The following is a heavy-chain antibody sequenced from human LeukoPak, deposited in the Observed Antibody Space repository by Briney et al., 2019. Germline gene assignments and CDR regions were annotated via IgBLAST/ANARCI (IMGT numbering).Heavy chain of an antibody. CDR1: GFTFSNYE. CDR3: ARGRVFFDY. J-gene: IGHJ4*02. V-gene: IGHV3-48*03. D-gene: IGHD3-3*01. CDR2: ISINGSTI. Sequence: PGGSLRLSCAASGFTFSNYEMNWVRQAPGKGLEWVSYISINGSTIYYADSVKGRFTISRDNAKNSLYLQMNGLRAGDTAVYYCARGRVFFDYWGQGTLVTVSS.